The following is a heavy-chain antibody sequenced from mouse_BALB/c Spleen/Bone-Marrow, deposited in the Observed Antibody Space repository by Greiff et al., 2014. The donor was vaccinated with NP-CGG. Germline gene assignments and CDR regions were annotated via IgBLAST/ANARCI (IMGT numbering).Heavy chain of an antibody. D-gene: IGHD2-3*01. CDR1: GYTFTSYW. Sequence: QVHVKQSGAELVKPGASVKLSCKSSGYTFTSYWMHWVKQRPGQGLEWIGEIIPSNGRTNYNEKFKSKATLTVDESSNTAYMQLSSLTSEDSAVYYCARWLLQYFDVWGAGTTVTVSS. CDR2: IIPSNGRT. J-gene: IGHJ1*01. V-gene: IGHV1S81*02. CDR3: ARWLLQYFDV.